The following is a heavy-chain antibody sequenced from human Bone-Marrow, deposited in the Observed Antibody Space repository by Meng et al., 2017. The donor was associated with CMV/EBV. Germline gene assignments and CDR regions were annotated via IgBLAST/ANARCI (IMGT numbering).Heavy chain of an antibody. D-gene: IGHD5-18*01. V-gene: IGHV3-30*04. J-gene: IGHJ4*02. CDR1: GFTFSSYA. CDR3: ARVALQLWGDFDY. CDR2: ISYDGSKK. Sequence: GESLKISCAASGFTFSSYAMHWVRQAPGKGLEWVAVISYDGSKKYYADSVKGRFTISRDNSKNTLYLQMNSLRAEDTAVYYCARVALQLWGDFDYWGQGTLVTVSS.